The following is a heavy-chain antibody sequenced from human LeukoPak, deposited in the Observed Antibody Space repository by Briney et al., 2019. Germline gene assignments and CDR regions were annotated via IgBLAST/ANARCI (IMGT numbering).Heavy chain of an antibody. V-gene: IGHV4-34*01. D-gene: IGHD2-21*02. CDR2: INHSGST. CDR1: GGSFSGYY. J-gene: IGHJ4*02. CDR3: ARGDIVVVTAIPYFDY. Sequence: SETLSLTCAVYGGSFSGYYWSWIRQPPGKGLEWIGEINHSGSTNYNPSLKSRVTISVDTSKNQFSLKLSSVTAADTAVYYCARGDIVVVTAIPYFDYWGQGTLGTVSS.